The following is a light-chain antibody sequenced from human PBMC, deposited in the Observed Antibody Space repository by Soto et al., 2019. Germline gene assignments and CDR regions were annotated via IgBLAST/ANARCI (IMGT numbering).Light chain of an antibody. V-gene: IGKV3-11*01. CDR3: QQRRNWPT. CDR1: QSVSSY. Sequence: EIVLKQSPATLSLSPGERATLSCRASQSVSSYLAWYQQKPGQAPRLLIYDASNRATGIPARFSGSGSGTDFTLTISSLEPEDFAVYYCQQRRNWPTFGGGTKVEIK. CDR2: DAS. J-gene: IGKJ4*01.